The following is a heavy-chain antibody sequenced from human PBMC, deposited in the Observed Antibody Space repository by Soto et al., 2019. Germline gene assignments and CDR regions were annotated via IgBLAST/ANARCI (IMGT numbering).Heavy chain of an antibody. Sequence: SVKVSCKASGGTFSSYAISWVRQAPGQGLEWMGGIIPIFGTANYAQKFQGRVTITADKSTSTAYMELSSLRSEDTAVYYCARGAYYYDSSGYYQQVFYYYGMDVWGQGTTVTVS. D-gene: IGHD3-22*01. CDR2: IIPIFGTA. CDR3: ARGAYYYDSSGYYQQVFYYYGMDV. CDR1: GGTFSSYA. J-gene: IGHJ6*02. V-gene: IGHV1-69*06.